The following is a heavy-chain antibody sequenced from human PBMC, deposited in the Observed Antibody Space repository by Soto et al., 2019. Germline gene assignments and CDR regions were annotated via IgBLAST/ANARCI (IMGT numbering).Heavy chain of an antibody. V-gene: IGHV4-34*01. CDR3: ARAPRGNDGHPSYFYY. D-gene: IGHD1-1*01. CDR2: INHSGST. CDR1: GGSFSGDY. J-gene: IGHJ4*02. Sequence: SETLSLTCAVYGGSFSGDYWSWIRQPPGKGLEWIGEINHSGSTNYNPSLKSRVTISVDTSKNQFSLNLYSVTAADTAVYHCARAPRGNDGHPSYFYYWGQGTLVTVSS.